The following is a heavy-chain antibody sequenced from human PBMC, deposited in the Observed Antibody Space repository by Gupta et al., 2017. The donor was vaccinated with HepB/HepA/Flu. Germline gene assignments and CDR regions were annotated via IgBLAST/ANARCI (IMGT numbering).Heavy chain of an antibody. CDR3: ARGRLVSAVGGPAAIGPLDD. Sequence: QVQLQQWGAGLLKPSETLSLTCAVYGGSFSGYYWSWIRQPPGKGLEWIGEIKHSGSNNYKPSIKRRGTRAVDTSKNQFALKRTSVTAAETAVYCCARGRLVSAVGGPAAIGPLDDGCHGTMVTVYS. D-gene: IGHD2-2*02. V-gene: IGHV4-34*01. CDR1: GGSFSGYY. J-gene: IGHJ4*01. CDR2: IKHSGSN.